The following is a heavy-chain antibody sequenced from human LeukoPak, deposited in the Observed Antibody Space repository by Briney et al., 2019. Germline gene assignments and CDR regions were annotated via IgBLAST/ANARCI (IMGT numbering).Heavy chain of an antibody. J-gene: IGHJ5*02. CDR2: IKGDGSST. Sequence: GGSLRLSCTASGFTFSNYWMHWVRQAPGKGLVWVSRIKGDGSSTMYADSVKGRFTISRDNAKNTLYLQMKSLRAEDRAAYYCAKSDWFDPWGQGTLVTVSS. V-gene: IGHV3-74*03. CDR1: GFTFSNYW. CDR3: AKSDWFDP.